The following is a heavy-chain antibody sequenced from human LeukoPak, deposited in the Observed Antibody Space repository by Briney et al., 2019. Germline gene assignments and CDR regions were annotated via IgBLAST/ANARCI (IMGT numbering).Heavy chain of an antibody. CDR1: AASISRYY. CDR2: IYYSGST. V-gene: IGHV4-59*01. J-gene: IGHJ5*02. CDR3: ARVGFGYGGFDP. Sequence: SETLSLTCTVAAASISRYYCSWIRQPPRMGLDWIGYIYYSGSTNYNRFLKSRVTISVDTSKHQFSLKLTSVTAADTAVYYCARVGFGYGGFDPWGQGTLVTVSS. D-gene: IGHD5-18*01.